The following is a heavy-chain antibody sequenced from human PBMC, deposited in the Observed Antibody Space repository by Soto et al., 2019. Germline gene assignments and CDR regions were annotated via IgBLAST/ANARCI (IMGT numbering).Heavy chain of an antibody. D-gene: IGHD3-3*01. CDR2: IYWDDDK. Sequence: QITLNESGPTVVRPTETLTLTCRFSGFSLTTSGVGVGWIRQSPGKAPEWLALIYWDDDKRYSASLKIRLTITKDTSKHQVVLTVSDLDPTDTATYYCAHRVLRTVFGLVTTTAIYFDFWGQGTPVAVSS. J-gene: IGHJ4*02. V-gene: IGHV2-5*02. CDR3: AHRVLRTVFGLVTTTAIYFDF. CDR1: GFSLTTSGVG.